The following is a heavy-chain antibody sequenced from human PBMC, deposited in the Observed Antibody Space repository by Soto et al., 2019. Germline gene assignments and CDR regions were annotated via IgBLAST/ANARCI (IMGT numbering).Heavy chain of an antibody. CDR1: GGTFSSYT. Sequence: SVKVSCKASGGTFSSYTISWVRQAPGQGLEWMGRIIPILGIANYAQKFQGRVTITADKSTSTAYMELSSLRSEDTAVYYCARVVATITDYYYYYGMDVWGQGTTVTVSS. CDR2: IIPILGIA. V-gene: IGHV1-69*02. D-gene: IGHD5-12*01. J-gene: IGHJ6*02. CDR3: ARVVATITDYYYYYGMDV.